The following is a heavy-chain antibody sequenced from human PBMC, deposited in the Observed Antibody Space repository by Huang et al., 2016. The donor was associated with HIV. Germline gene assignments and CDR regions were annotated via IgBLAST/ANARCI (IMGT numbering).Heavy chain of an antibody. CDR2: TYYRSKWYT. CDR3: TRGVRDFDS. D-gene: IGHD3-3*01. J-gene: IGHJ4*02. V-gene: IGHV6-1*01. CDR1: GDSVSSDSGA. Sequence: QVQLQQSGPGLVKPSQTLSLTCAISGDSVSSDSGAWNWIRQSPSRGLEWLGRTYYRSKWYTKYAISVRSRITIKSDTSKNQFSLHLNSVTPEDTGVYYCTRGVRDFDSWGQGTLVTVSS.